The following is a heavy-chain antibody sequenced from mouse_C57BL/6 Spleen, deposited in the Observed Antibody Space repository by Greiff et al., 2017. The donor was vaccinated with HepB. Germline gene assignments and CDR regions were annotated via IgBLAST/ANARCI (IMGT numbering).Heavy chain of an antibody. D-gene: IGHD1-1*01. CDR3: TTDYYGSPHFDY. V-gene: IGHV14-4*01. J-gene: IGHJ2*01. CDR1: GFNIKDDY. Sequence: EVQLQQSGAELVRPGASVKLSCTASGFNIKDDYMHWVKQRPEQGLEWIGWIDPENGDTEYASRFQGKATITADTSSNTAYLQLSSLTSEDTAVYYCTTDYYGSPHFDYWGQGTTLTVSS. CDR2: IDPENGDT.